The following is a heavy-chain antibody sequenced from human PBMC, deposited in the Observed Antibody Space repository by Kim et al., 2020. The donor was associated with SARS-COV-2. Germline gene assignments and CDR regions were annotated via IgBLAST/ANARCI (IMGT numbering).Heavy chain of an antibody. V-gene: IGHV4-59*01. CDR2: IYYSGST. Sequence: ETLSLTCTVSGGSISSYYWSWIRQPPGKGLEWIGYIYYSGSTNYNPSLKSRVTISVDTSKNQFSLKLSSVTAADTAVYYCARVGYDILTGYYNAYDYWGQGTLVTVSS. D-gene: IGHD3-9*01. CDR3: ARVGYDILTGYYNAYDY. J-gene: IGHJ4*02. CDR1: GGSISSYY.